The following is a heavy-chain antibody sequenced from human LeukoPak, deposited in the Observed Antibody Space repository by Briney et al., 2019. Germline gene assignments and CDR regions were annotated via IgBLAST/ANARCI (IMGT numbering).Heavy chain of an antibody. J-gene: IGHJ5*02. CDR1: GFTFSSYW. Sequence: GGSLRLSCAASGFTFSSYWMSWVRQAPGKGLEWVANIKQDGSEKYYVDSVKGRFTISRDNAKNSLYLQMNSLRAEDTAVYYCARDLWELPPIGPSWFDPWDQGTLVTVSS. CDR3: ARDLWELPPIGPSWFDP. D-gene: IGHD1-26*01. CDR2: IKQDGSEK. V-gene: IGHV3-7*01.